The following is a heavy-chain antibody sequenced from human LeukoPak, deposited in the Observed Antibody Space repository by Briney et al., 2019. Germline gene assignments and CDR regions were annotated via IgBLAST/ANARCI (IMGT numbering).Heavy chain of an antibody. CDR2: FDPEDGET. D-gene: IGHD2-2*02. Sequence: ASVKVSCKVSGYTLTELSMHWVRQAPGKGLEWMGGFDPEDGETIYAQKFQGRVTMTEDTSTDTAYMELSSLRSEDTAVYYCATDRYCSSTSCYTAPSVFDPWWQGTLVTVSS. CDR3: ATDRYCSSTSCYTAPSVFDP. CDR1: GYTLTELS. V-gene: IGHV1-24*01. J-gene: IGHJ5*02.